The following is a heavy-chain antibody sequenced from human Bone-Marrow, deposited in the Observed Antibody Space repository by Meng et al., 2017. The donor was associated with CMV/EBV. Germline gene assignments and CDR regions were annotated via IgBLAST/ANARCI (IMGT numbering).Heavy chain of an antibody. V-gene: IGHV4-59*01. CDR3: ARHYNGWTYYFDH. J-gene: IGHJ4*02. D-gene: IGHD5-24*01. Sequence: GSLRLSCIVSGGSISSYYWSWIRQPPGKGLEWIAYIYYSGSTNYNPSLKSRVTISVDTSKNQFSLKLSSVTAADTAVYYCARHYNGWTYYFDHWGQGTLVTVSS. CDR1: GGSISSYY. CDR2: IYYSGST.